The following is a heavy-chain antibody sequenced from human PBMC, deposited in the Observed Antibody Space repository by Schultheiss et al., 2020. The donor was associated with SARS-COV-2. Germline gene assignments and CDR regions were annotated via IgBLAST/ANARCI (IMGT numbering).Heavy chain of an antibody. J-gene: IGHJ4*02. CDR1: GGTFSSYA. Sequence: SVKVSCKASGGTFSSYAISWVRQAPGQGLEWMGGIIPIFGTANYAQKFQGRVTITADKSTSTAYMELSSLRAEDTAVYYCARDQVPVVAATPGYWGQGTLVTVSS. D-gene: IGHD2-15*01. CDR3: ARDQVPVVAATPGY. V-gene: IGHV1-69*06. CDR2: IIPIFGTA.